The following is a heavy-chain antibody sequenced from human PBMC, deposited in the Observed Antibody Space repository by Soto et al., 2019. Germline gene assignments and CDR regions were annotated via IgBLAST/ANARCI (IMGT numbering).Heavy chain of an antibody. CDR1: GFTFSNAW. V-gene: IGHV3-15*01. J-gene: IGHJ6*02. CDR2: IKSKTDGGTT. Sequence: LRLSCAASGFTFSNAWMSWVRQAPGKGLEWVGRIKSKTDGGTTDYAAPVKGRFTISRNDSKNTLYLQMNSLKTEDTAVYYCTTGIAARPTPYYYYYGMDVWGQGTTVTVSS. D-gene: IGHD6-6*01. CDR3: TTGIAARPTPYYYYYGMDV.